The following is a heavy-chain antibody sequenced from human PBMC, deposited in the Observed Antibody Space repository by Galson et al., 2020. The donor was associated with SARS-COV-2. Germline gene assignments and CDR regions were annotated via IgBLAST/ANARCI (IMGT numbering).Heavy chain of an antibody. V-gene: IGHV3-30*04. D-gene: IGHD1-26*01. CDR1: GFTFSSYA. CDR3: AREGTAVGATDAFDI. Sequence: GGSLRLSCAASGFTFSSYAMHWVRQAPGKGLEWVAVISYDGSNKYYADSVKGRFTISRDNSKNTLYLQMNSLRAEDTAVYYCAREGTAVGATDAFDIWGQGTMVTVSS. CDR2: ISYDGSNK. J-gene: IGHJ3*02.